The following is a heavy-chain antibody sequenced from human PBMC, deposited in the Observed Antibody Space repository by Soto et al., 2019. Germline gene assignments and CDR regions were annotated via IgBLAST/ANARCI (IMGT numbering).Heavy chain of an antibody. CDR2: INAGNGNT. J-gene: IGHJ6*03. D-gene: IGHD3-9*01. CDR3: ARDGNDILTGYYSPHYYYYMDV. Sequence: ASVKVSCKASGYTFTSYAMHWVRQAPGQRLEWMGWINAGNGNTKYSQKFQGRVTITRDTSASTAYMELSSLRSEDTAVYYCARDGNDILTGYYSPHYYYYMDVWGKGTTVTVSS. V-gene: IGHV1-3*01. CDR1: GYTFTSYA.